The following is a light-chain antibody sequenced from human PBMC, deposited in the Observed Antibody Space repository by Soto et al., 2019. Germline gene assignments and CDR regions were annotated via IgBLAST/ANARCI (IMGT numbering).Light chain of an antibody. V-gene: IGKV1-27*01. CDR2: AAS. CDR3: QKYNSAPRT. J-gene: IGKJ1*01. CDR1: QGSSNY. Sequence: EIQMTQSPSSLSASGGDRVTITCRASQGSSNYVAWYQQKPGKVPKLLIYAASTLQSGVPSRFSGSGSGTDFTLTISSLQPEDVATYYCQKYNSAPRTFGQGTKVDIK.